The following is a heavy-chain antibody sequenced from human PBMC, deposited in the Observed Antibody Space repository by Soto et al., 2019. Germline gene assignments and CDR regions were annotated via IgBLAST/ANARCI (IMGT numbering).Heavy chain of an antibody. CDR2: ISGSGGST. CDR3: ANSARATYYYYYGMDV. D-gene: IGHD3-10*01. J-gene: IGHJ6*02. CDR1: GFTFSSYA. Sequence: GGSLRLSCAASGFTFSSYAMSWVRQAPGKGLEWVSAISGSGGSTYYADSVKGRFTISRDNSKNTLYLQMNSLRAEDTAVYYCANSARATYYYYYGMDVWGQGTTVTVSS. V-gene: IGHV3-23*01.